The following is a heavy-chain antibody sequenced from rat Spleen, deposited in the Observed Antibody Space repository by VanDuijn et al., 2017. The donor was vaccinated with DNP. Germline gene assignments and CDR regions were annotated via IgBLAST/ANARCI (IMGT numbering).Heavy chain of an antibody. Sequence: EVQMVESGGGFVQPGRSLKLSCAASGFIFSDYNMAWVRQAPKKGLEWVATISYDGTSDYYRDSVKGRFTVSRDNAGSTLYLQMDSLRSEDTATYYCARPDYWGQGVMVTVSS. V-gene: IGHV5-7*01. J-gene: IGHJ2*01. CDR3: ARPDY. CDR2: ISYDGTSD. CDR1: GFIFSDYN.